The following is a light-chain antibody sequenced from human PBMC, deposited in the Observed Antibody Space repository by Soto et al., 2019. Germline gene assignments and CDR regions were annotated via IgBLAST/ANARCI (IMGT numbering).Light chain of an antibody. V-gene: IGLV2-23*01. CDR2: EGS. Sequence: QSVLTQPGSVSGSPGQSITISCTGSSSDVRNYDLVSCYQQYPGKAPKLIISEGSKRPSGVSNRFPCSRSGNPAALTISGLQPDDEADYYRYSNGGRAKFGVYGTGTKVTVL. CDR1: SSDVRNYDL. J-gene: IGLJ1*01. CDR3: YSNGGRAKFGV.